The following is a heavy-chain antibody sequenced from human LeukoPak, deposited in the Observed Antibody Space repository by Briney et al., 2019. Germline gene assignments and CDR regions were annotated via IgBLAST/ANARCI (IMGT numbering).Heavy chain of an antibody. CDR1: GFTFSSYW. Sequence: GGSLRLSCAASGFTFSSYWTHWVRQAPGQGLVWVSRINIDGRSTTYADSVKGRFTISRDNAKNTLYLQMNSLGAEDTAVYYCATEVPGSYYFDYWGQGTLATVST. CDR2: INIDGRST. J-gene: IGHJ4*02. CDR3: ATEVPGSYYFDY. V-gene: IGHV3-74*01. D-gene: IGHD3-10*01.